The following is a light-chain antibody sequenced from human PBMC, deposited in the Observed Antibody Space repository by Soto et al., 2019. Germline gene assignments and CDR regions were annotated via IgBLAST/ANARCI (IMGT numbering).Light chain of an antibody. CDR1: SSDVGGYNY. J-gene: IGLJ1*01. CDR2: EVS. V-gene: IGLV2-8*01. CDR3: SSYAGSNNLI. Sequence: CTGTSSDVGGYNYVSWYQQHPGKAPKLMIYEVSKRPSGVPDRFSGSKSGNTASLTVSGLQAEDEADYYCSSYAGSNNLIFGTGTKVTVL.